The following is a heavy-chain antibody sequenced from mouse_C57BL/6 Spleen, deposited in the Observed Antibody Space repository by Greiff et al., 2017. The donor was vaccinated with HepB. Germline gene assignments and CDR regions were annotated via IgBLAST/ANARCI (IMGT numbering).Heavy chain of an antibody. CDR2: IHPNSGST. V-gene: IGHV1-64*01. D-gene: IGHD3-3*01. J-gene: IGHJ1*03. CDR1: GYTFTSYW. Sequence: QVQLQQSGAELVKPGASVKLSCKASGYTFTSYWMHWVKQRPGQGLEWIGMIHPNSGSTNYNEKFKSKATLTVDKSSSTAYMQLSSLTSEDSAVYDCARWGGRDWYFDVWGTGTTVTVSS. CDR3: ARWGGRDWYFDV.